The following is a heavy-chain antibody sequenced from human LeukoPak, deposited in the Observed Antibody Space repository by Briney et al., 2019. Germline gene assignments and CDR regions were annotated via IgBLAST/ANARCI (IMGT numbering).Heavy chain of an antibody. Sequence: GGSLRLSCVASGFTFRDAWMSWVRQAPGKGLEWVGRTKSKIDGGTIDYGAPVKGRFTISRDDSRNTLYPQMNSLKTEDTAVYYCTTRRQAGCWGQGTLVTVS. V-gene: IGHV3-15*01. D-gene: IGHD6-25*01. CDR1: GFTFRDAW. J-gene: IGHJ4*02. CDR3: TTRRQAGC. CDR2: TKSKIDGGTI.